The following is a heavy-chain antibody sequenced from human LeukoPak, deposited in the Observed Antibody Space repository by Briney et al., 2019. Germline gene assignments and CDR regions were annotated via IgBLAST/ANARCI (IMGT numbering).Heavy chain of an antibody. V-gene: IGHV3-33*08. J-gene: IGHJ4*02. CDR3: ARLVFDY. CDR2: IWYDGSNK. D-gene: IGHD2-2*01. Sequence: GGSLRLSCAASGFIFSNYAMNWVRQAPGKGLEWVAVIWYDGSNKYYADSVKGRFTISRDNSKNTLYLQMNSLRAEDTAVYYCARLVFDYWGQGTLVTVSS. CDR1: GFIFSNYA.